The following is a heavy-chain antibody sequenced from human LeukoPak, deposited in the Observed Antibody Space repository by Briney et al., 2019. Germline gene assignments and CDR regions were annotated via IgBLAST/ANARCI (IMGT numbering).Heavy chain of an antibody. CDR2: IYYSGST. Sequence: SETLSLTCTVPGGSISSSSYYWGWIRQPPGKGLEWIGSIYYSGSTYYNPSLKSRVTISVDTSKNQFSLKLSSVTAADTAVYYCARERGYYDSSGFGTKDAFDIWGQGTMVTVSS. D-gene: IGHD3-22*01. CDR1: GGSISSSSYY. V-gene: IGHV4-39*07. CDR3: ARERGYYDSSGFGTKDAFDI. J-gene: IGHJ3*02.